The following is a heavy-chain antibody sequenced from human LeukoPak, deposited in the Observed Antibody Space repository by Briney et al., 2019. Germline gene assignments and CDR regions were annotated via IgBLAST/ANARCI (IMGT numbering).Heavy chain of an antibody. V-gene: IGHV4-4*07. D-gene: IGHD5-12*01. Sequence: PSETLSLTCSVSGGSISGYYWNWIRQPAGKGLEWIGRIYISGSTNYNPSLKSRVTMSIDTSKNQFSLKLSSVTAADTAVYYCARGRALDIVAVRRRVPFDYWGQGTLVTVSS. CDR3: ARGRALDIVAVRRRVPFDY. J-gene: IGHJ4*02. CDR2: IYISGST. CDR1: GGSISGYY.